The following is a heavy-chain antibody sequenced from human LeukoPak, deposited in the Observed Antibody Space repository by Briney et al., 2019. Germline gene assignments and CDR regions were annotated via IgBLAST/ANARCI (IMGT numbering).Heavy chain of an antibody. CDR3: AKDGHYYDSSGYSFDY. J-gene: IGHJ4*02. CDR2: ISSSSSTI. V-gene: IGHV3-48*01. Sequence: GGSLRLSCAASGFTFSSYSMNWVRQAPGKGLEWVSYISSSSSTIYYADSVKGRFTISRDNAKNSLYLQMNSLRAEDTALYYCAKDGHYYDSSGYSFDYWGQGTLVTVSS. D-gene: IGHD3-22*01. CDR1: GFTFSSYS.